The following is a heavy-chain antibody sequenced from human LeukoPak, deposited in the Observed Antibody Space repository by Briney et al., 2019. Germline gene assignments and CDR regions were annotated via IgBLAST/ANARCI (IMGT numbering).Heavy chain of an antibody. CDR3: ASAFGDSSSTFDY. D-gene: IGHD3-10*01. Sequence: PSEALSLTCAVYGGSFSVYYWSWIRQPPGKGLEWIGEINHSGSTNYNPSLKSRVTISVDTSKNQFSLKLSSVTAADTAVYYCASAFGDSSSTFDYWGQGTLVTVSS. V-gene: IGHV4-34*01. CDR1: GGSFSVYY. J-gene: IGHJ4*02. CDR2: INHSGST.